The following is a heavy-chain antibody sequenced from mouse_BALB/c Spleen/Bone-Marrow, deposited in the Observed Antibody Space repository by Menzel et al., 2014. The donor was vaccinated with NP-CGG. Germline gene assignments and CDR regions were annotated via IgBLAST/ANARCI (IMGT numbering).Heavy chain of an antibody. Sequence: EVMLVESGGGLVQPGGSRKLPCAASGFTFSSFGMHWVRQAPEKGLEWVAYISSGSTAICYADTVKGRFTISRDNPKNTLFLQMTSLRSEDTAMYYCARGGNWDDFDVWGAGTTVTVSS. CDR2: ISSGSTAI. V-gene: IGHV5-17*02. CDR1: GFTFSSFG. CDR3: ARGGNWDDFDV. J-gene: IGHJ1*01. D-gene: IGHD4-1*01.